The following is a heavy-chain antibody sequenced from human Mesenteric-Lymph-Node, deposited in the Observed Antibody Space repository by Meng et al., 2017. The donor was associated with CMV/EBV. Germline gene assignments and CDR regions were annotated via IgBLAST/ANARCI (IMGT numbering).Heavy chain of an antibody. CDR1: GFTVSSNY. CDR2: IYSGGST. D-gene: IGHD2-2*02. Sequence: GESLKISCAASGFTVSSNYMSWVRQAPGKGLEWVSVIYSGGSTYYADSVKGRFTISRDNSKNTLYLQMNSLRAEDTAVYYCAREPLGYCSSTSCYRYFDLWGRGTLVTVSS. CDR3: AREPLGYCSSTSCYRYFDL. V-gene: IGHV3-66*02. J-gene: IGHJ2*01.